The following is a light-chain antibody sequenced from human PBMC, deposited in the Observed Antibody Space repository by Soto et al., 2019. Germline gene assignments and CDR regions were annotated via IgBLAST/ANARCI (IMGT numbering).Light chain of an antibody. J-gene: IGLJ3*02. CDR2: INYDGTH. CDR1: RGYSTYA. V-gene: IGLV4-69*01. CDR3: QSLGTGIQV. Sequence: QLVLTQSPSASASLGASVKLTCTLSRGYSTYAIAWHQQQSEKGPRFLMKINYDGTHSKGDGFFDRFSGSSSGAERHLTISSLQSEDEADYYCQSLGTGIQVFGRETKLNVL.